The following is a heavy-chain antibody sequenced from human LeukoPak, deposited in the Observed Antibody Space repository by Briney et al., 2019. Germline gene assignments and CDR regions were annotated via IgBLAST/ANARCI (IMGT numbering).Heavy chain of an antibody. CDR1: GFTLSGSG. V-gene: IGHV3-48*02. CDR2: IDSSSTIT. CDR3: ARAPVVRGVITSFDQ. D-gene: IGHD3-10*01. Sequence: GSLRLSCAASGFTLSGSGMSWVRQAPGKGLEWLSYIDSSSTITYYADSVRGRFTISRDDAENSLYLQMNSLRDEDTAVYYCARAPVVRGVITSFDQWGQGTLVTVPS. J-gene: IGHJ4*02.